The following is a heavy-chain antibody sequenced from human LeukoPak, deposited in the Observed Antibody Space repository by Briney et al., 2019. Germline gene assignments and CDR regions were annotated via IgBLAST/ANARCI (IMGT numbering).Heavy chain of an antibody. D-gene: IGHD5-24*01. J-gene: IGHJ5*02. CDR3: ARIREMATIRNWFDP. CDR1: GYSISSGYY. CDR2: IYHSGST. Sequence: SETLSLTCTVSGYSISSGYYWGWIRQSPGKGLEWIGSIYHSGSTYYNPSLKSRVTISVDTSKNQFSLKLSSVTAADTAVYYCARIREMATIRNWFDPWGQGTLVTVSS. V-gene: IGHV4-38-2*02.